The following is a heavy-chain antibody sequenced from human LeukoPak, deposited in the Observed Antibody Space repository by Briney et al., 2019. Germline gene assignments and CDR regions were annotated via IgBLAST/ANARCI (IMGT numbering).Heavy chain of an antibody. CDR1: GGSISSSSYY. V-gene: IGHV4-39*07. D-gene: IGHD6-19*01. CDR3: ARVLTVAGTVDY. Sequence: PSETLSLTCTVSGGSISSSSYYWGWIRQPPGKGLEWIGSIYYGGSTYYNPSLKSRVTISVDTSKNQFSLKLSSVTAADTAVYYCARVLTVAGTVDYWGQGTLVTVSS. CDR2: IYYGGST. J-gene: IGHJ4*02.